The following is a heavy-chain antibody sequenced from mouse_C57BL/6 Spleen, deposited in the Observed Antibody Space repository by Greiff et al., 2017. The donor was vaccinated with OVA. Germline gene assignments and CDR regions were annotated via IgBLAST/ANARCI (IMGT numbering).Heavy chain of an antibody. CDR3: TRGGYTGNPYYAMDY. Sequence: QVHVKQSGAELVRPGASVTLSCKASGYTFTDYEMHWVKQTPVHGLEWIGAIDPETGGPAYNQKFKGKAILTADKSSSTAYMELRSLTSEDSAVYYCTRGGYTGNPYYAMDYWGQGTSVTVSS. J-gene: IGHJ4*01. CDR2: IDPETGGP. D-gene: IGHD2-1*01. V-gene: IGHV1-15*01. CDR1: GYTFTDYE.